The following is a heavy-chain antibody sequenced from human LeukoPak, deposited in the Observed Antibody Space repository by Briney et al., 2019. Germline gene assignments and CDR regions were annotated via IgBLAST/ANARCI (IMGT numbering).Heavy chain of an antibody. Sequence: GGSLRLSCAASGFTFDDYGMSWVRQAPGKGLEWVSGIKWNGGSTYYADSVKGRFTISRDNSKNTLYLQMNSLRAEDTAVYYCAKVALVVRGVIEGAFDIWGQGTMVTVSS. D-gene: IGHD3-10*01. CDR2: IKWNGGST. V-gene: IGHV3-20*04. J-gene: IGHJ3*02. CDR1: GFTFDDYG. CDR3: AKVALVVRGVIEGAFDI.